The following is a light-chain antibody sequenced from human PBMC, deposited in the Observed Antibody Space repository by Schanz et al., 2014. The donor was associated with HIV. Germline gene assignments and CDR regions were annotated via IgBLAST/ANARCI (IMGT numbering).Light chain of an antibody. J-gene: IGKJ4*01. CDR1: QSVSSY. V-gene: IGKV3-11*01. CDR3: QQRGDWPPFT. CDR2: GAS. Sequence: EIVLTQSPDTLSLSPGERATLSCRASQSVSSYLAWYQQKPGQAPRLLIYGASTRATDIPARFSGSGSGTEFTLTISSLEPEDLAVYYCQQRGDWPPFTFGGGTKVE.